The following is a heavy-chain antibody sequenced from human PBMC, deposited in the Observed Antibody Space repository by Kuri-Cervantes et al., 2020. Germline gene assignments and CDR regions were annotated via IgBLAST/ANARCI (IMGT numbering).Heavy chain of an antibody. J-gene: IGHJ4*02. CDR2: IYTSGST. D-gene: IGHD4/OR15-4a*01. V-gene: IGHV4-61*02. CDR3: ARYGEPTGFDY. CDR1: GGSISSGSYY. Sequence: SETLSLTCTVSGGSISSGSYYWSWIRQPAGKGLEWIGRIYTSGSTNYNPSLKSRVTISVDTSKNQFSLKLSSVTAVDTAVYYCARYGEPTGFDYWGQGTLVTVSS.